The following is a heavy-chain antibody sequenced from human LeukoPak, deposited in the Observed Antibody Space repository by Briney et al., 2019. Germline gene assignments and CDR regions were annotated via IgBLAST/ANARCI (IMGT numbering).Heavy chain of an antibody. D-gene: IGHD6-19*01. J-gene: IGHJ4*02. CDR1: GGTFSSYA. CDR2: IIPIFGTA. V-gene: IGHV1-69*05. CDR3: AGGSSASSGWYFPHFDY. Sequence: SVKVSCKASGGTFSSYAISWVRQAPGQGLEWMGRIIPIFGTANYAQKFQGRVTITTDESTSTAYMELSSLRSEDTAVYYCAGGSSASSGWYFPHFDYWGQGTLVTVSS.